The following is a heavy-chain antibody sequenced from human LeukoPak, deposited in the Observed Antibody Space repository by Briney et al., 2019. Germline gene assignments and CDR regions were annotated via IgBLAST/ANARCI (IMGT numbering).Heavy chain of an antibody. CDR1: GFTFSSYW. D-gene: IGHD5-24*01. Sequence: PGGSLRLSCAASGFTFSSYWMSCVRQAPGKGLEWVANIKQDGSEKYYVDSVKGRFTISRDNAKNSLYLQMNSLRAEDTAVYYCARSTNYYYYYMDVWGKGTTVTVSS. J-gene: IGHJ6*03. CDR3: ARSTNYYYYYMDV. CDR2: IKQDGSEK. V-gene: IGHV3-7*01.